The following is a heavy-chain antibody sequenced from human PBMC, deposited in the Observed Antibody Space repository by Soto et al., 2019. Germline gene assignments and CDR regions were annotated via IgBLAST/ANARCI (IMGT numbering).Heavy chain of an antibody. J-gene: IGHJ4*02. CDR3: ARASVSGRRFDY. V-gene: IGHV1-46*03. CDR2: INPSGGST. D-gene: IGHD6-19*01. Sequence: ASVKVSCKASGYTFTNYYMHWVRQAPGQGLEWMGIINPSGGSTTYAQKFQGRVTMTRDTSTSTVYMELSSLTSEDTAVYYCARASVSGRRFDYWGEGTLVTVSS. CDR1: GYTFTNYY.